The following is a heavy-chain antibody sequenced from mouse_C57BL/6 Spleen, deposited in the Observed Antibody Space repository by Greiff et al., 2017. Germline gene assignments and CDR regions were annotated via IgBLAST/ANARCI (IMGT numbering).Heavy chain of an antibody. CDR2: INPNNGGT. J-gene: IGHJ3*01. CDR3: ARTPWFAY. V-gene: IGHV1-18*01. CDR1: GYTFTDYN. Sequence: VQLKESGPELVKPGASVKIPCKASGYTFTDYNMDWVKQSHGKSLEWIGDINPNNGGTIYNQKFKGKATLTVDKSSSTAYMELRSLTSEDTAVYYCARTPWFAYWGQGTLVTVSA.